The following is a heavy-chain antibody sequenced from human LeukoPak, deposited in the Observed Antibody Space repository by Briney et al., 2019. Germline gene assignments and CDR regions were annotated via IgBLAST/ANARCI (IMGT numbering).Heavy chain of an antibody. Sequence: PGGSLRLSCAASGFTVSSNYMSWVRQAPGKGLEWVSVIYSGGSTYYADSVKGRFTISRDNSKNSLYLQMNSLRAEDTAVYYCARPTRVAQDAFDIWGQGTMVTVSS. D-gene: IGHD5-12*01. V-gene: IGHV3-53*01. CDR3: ARPTRVAQDAFDI. J-gene: IGHJ3*02. CDR1: GFTVSSNY. CDR2: IYSGGST.